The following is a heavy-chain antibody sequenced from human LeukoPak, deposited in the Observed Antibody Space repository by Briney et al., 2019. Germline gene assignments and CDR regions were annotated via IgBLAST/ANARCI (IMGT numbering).Heavy chain of an antibody. J-gene: IGHJ5*01. CDR3: VLAPNSNWFDF. CDR1: GDSISSFY. D-gene: IGHD2-8*01. V-gene: IGHV4-59*08. Sequence: KPSETLSITCSVSGDSISSFYWTWIRQSPGKGLEWIGNIHYSGNSNYNPSLKSRVTMSIDTSRKQFFLKLTSVTAADTAVYYCVLAPNSNWFDFWGQGAQVTVSS. CDR2: IHYSGNS.